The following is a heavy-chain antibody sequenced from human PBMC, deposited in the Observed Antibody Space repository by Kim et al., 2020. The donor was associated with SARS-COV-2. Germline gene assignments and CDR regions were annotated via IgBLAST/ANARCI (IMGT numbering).Heavy chain of an antibody. CDR3: AKDRCSKTTCTQNFAD. J-gene: IGHJ4*02. V-gene: IGHV6-1*01. D-gene: IGHD2-2*01. CDR1: GDSVSSTSAS. Sequence: SQTLSLTCAISGDSVSSTSASWNWIRQSPSRGLEWLGRIYYRSKWYNNSAVSVRSRITINPDTTKNQFSLQLNSVTPEDTAVYYCAKDRCSKTTCTQNFADWGQGTLVTVSS. CDR2: IYYRSKWYN.